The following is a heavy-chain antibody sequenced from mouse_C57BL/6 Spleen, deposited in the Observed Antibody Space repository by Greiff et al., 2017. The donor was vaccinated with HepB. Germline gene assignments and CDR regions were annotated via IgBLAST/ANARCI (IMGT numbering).Heavy chain of an antibody. J-gene: IGHJ1*03. Sequence: EVKLQESGPELVKPGASVKMSCKASGYTFTDYNMHWVKQSHGKSLEWIGYINPNNGGTSYNQKFKGKATLTVNKSSSTAYMELRSLSSEDSAVYHCARRGAYYSNFHWYFDVWGTGTTVTVSS. CDR2: INPNNGGT. V-gene: IGHV1-22*01. D-gene: IGHD2-5*01. CDR1: GYTFTDYN. CDR3: ARRGAYYSNFHWYFDV.